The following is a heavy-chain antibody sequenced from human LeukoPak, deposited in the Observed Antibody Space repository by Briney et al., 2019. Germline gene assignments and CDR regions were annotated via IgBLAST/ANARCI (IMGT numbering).Heavy chain of an antibody. CDR2: IYLSDSDA. CDR3: ARRESGPPVFSSFDS. V-gene: IGHV5-51*01. J-gene: IGHJ5*01. CDR1: GYDFASHW. D-gene: IGHD3-3*01. Sequence: GESLKISCQASGYDFASHWLGWVRQMPGKGLEYVAIIYLSDSDARYNPSFRGHVTISADKSTNTAYLQWSSLTASDTAIYYCARRESGPPVFSSFDSWGQGTLITVSS.